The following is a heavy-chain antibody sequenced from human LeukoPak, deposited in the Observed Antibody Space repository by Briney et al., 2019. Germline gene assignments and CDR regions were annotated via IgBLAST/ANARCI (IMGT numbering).Heavy chain of an antibody. CDR2: VDHGGSGT. V-gene: IGHV3-74*01. J-gene: IGHJ4*02. CDR3: ARAGYYYDSSGYARVDY. D-gene: IGHD3-22*01. Sequence: PGGSLRLSCATSGFTFTSYWMHWVRQVAGKGLVWLARVDHGGSGTNYADSVKGRFTISRDNAKNTLYLQMNSLRAEDTAVYYCARAGYYYDSSGYARVDYWGQGTLVTVSS. CDR1: GFTFTSYW.